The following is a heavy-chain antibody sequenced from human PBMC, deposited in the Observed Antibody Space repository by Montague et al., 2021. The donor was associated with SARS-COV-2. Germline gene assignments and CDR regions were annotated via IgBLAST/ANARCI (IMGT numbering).Heavy chain of an antibody. V-gene: IGHV4-59*01. J-gene: IGHJ3*01. CDR2: IYYNGYT. Sequence: SETLSLTCTVSGDSISAYYWSWVRQPPGKGLEWIGYIYYNGYTNYNPSLKSRVTISVDTSKNQFSLRLSSVTAADTAVYFCARGGATDYYDTSGYVNAFDPWGQGTMVTVSS. CDR1: GDSISAYY. CDR3: ARGGATDYYDTSGYVNAFDP. D-gene: IGHD3-22*01.